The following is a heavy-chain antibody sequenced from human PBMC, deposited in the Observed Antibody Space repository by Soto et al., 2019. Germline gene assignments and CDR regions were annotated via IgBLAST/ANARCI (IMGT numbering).Heavy chain of an antibody. CDR3: ARFCISTSCYASFDY. D-gene: IGHD2-2*01. J-gene: IGHJ4*02. V-gene: IGHV3-30-3*01. CDR2: ISYDGSNK. Sequence: QVQLVESGGGVVQPGRSLRLSCAASGFTFSSYAMHWVRQAPGKGLEWVAVISYDGSNKYYADSVKGRFTISRDNSKNTLYLQMNSLRAEDTAVYYCARFCISTSCYASFDYWGKGTLVTVSS. CDR1: GFTFSSYA.